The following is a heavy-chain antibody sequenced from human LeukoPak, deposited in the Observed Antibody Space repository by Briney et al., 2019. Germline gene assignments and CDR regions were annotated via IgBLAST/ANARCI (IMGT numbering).Heavy chain of an antibody. CDR3: ARVGADYDILTGYVY. CDR2: IYPGDSDT. CDR1: GYIFTSYW. V-gene: IGHV5-51*01. Sequence: GESLKISCKGSGYIFTSYWIGWVRQMPGKGLEWIGIIYPGDSDTRYSPSFQGQVTISADKSISTAYLQWSSLKASDTAMYYCARVGADYDILTGYVYWGQGTLVTVSS. J-gene: IGHJ4*02. D-gene: IGHD3-9*01.